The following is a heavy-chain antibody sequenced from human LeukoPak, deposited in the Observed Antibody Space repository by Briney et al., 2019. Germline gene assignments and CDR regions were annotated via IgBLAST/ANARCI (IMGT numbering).Heavy chain of an antibody. J-gene: IGHJ1*01. CDR2: ISGGSEWI. CDR1: GFTFGSFS. D-gene: IGHD6-13*01. Sequence: GGSLRLSCAASGFTFGSFSMNWVRQAPGKGLEWVSAISGGSEWIFYADSVKGRFTISRDNSKNILFLQMNNLRAEDTATYYCTKRVAEHSSSWHIDMWGQGTVVIVSS. CDR3: TKRVAEHSSSWHIDM. V-gene: IGHV3-23*01.